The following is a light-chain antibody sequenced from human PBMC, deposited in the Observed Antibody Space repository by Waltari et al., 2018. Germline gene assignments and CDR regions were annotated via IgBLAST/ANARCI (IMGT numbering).Light chain of an antibody. Sequence: DIVMTQSPDSLAVSLGEGATINCKSSQSVLYSSNSKNYLAWYQQKPGQPPKLLLYWASTRESGVPDRFSGSGSGTDFTLTISSLQAEDVAVYYCQQYYTTMWAFGQGTKVEIK. CDR2: WAS. CDR3: QQYYTTMWA. V-gene: IGKV4-1*01. J-gene: IGKJ1*01. CDR1: QSVLYSSNSKNY.